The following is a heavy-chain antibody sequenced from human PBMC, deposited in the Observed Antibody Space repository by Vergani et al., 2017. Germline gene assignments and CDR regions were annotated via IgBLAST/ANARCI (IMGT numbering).Heavy chain of an antibody. CDR3: AKAVMIMFGGVIPSDF. J-gene: IGHJ4*02. V-gene: IGHV3-23*04. D-gene: IGHD3-16*02. Sequence: VRLVESGGGVVQPGRSLRLSCAASGFTFSSYAMSWVRQAPGKGLDWVSAISGSGLSTFYADSVKGRFTISRDNSKNTLYLQMNSLRAEDTAVYYCAKAVMIMFGGVIPSDFWGQGTLVTVSS. CDR1: GFTFSSYA. CDR2: ISGSGLST.